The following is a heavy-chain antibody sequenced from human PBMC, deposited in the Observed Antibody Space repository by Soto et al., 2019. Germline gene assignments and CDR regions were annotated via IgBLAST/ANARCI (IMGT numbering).Heavy chain of an antibody. J-gene: IGHJ4*02. Sequence: QVQLVESGGGVVQPGRSLRLSCTASGFTFSSYGMHWVRHAPGKGLEWVTVISYDGSNKYYADSVKDRFTISRDNSRNTLYLQMNSLRADETAVYYCAKDTRGLVTSLDSWGQGTLVTVSS. V-gene: IGHV3-30*18. CDR3: AKDTRGLVTSLDS. CDR1: GFTFSSYG. CDR2: ISYDGSNK. D-gene: IGHD2-21*02.